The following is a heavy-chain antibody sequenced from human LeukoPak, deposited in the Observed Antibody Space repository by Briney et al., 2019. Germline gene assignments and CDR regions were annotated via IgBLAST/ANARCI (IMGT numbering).Heavy chain of an antibody. J-gene: IGHJ4*02. CDR1: GFTFSSYG. V-gene: IGHV3-30*02. D-gene: IGHD2-21*02. Sequence: GGSLRLSCAASGFTFSSYGMHWVRQAPGKGLEWVAFMRYDGSNKYYADSVKGRFTISRDNSKNTLYLQMNSLRAEDTAVYYCARGGEDIVVVTALDYFDYWGQGTLVTVSS. CDR3: ARGGEDIVVVTALDYFDY. CDR2: MRYDGSNK.